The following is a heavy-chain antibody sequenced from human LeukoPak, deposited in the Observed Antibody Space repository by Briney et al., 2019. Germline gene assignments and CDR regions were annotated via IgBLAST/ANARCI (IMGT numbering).Heavy chain of an antibody. D-gene: IGHD3-3*01. J-gene: IGHJ4*02. CDR3: TRAPDFWSGYYCDY. CDR1: GFTFSSYA. V-gene: IGHV3-73*01. Sequence: PGGSLRLSCAASGFTFSSYAMHWVRQASGKGLEWVGRIRSKANSYATAYAASVKGRFTISRDDSKNTAYLQMNSLKTEDTAVYYCTRAPDFWSGYYCDYWGQGTLVTVSS. CDR2: IRSKANSYAT.